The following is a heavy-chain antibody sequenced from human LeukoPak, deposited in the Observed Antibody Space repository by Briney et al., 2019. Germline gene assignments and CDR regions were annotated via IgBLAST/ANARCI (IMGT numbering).Heavy chain of an antibody. J-gene: IGHJ4*01. CDR1: GFTFSDC. Sequence: GGSLRLSCAASGFTFSDCMNWVRQAPGKGLEWISYIGIDSGNTNYADSVKGRFTISGDKAKNSLYLQMNSLRVEDTAVYYKYGFDNWGPGTLVTVSS. D-gene: IGHD2-2*01. CDR2: IGIDSGNT. V-gene: IGHV3-48*01. CDR3: YGFDN.